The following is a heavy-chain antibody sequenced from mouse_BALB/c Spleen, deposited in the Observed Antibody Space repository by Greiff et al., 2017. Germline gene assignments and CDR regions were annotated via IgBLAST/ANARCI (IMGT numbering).Heavy chain of an antibody. J-gene: IGHJ2*01. Sequence: EVQLQQSGPELVKPGASVKISCKASGYSFTGYYMHWVKQSHVKSLEWIGRINPYNGATSYNQNFKDKASLTVDKSSSTAYMELHSLTSEDSAVYYCARVITTYYFDYWGQGTTLTVSS. CDR3: ARVITTYYFDY. D-gene: IGHD2-4*01. CDR2: INPYNGAT. V-gene: IGHV1-26*01. CDR1: GYSFTGYY.